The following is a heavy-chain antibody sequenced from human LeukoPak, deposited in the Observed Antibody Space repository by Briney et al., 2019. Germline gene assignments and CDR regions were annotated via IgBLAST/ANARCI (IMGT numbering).Heavy chain of an antibody. J-gene: IGHJ4*02. V-gene: IGHV1-2*02. CDR3: ASSRFLEWLNVLDY. CDR1: GYTFSGYY. Sequence: ASVKVSCKASGYTFSGYYMHWVRQAPGQGLEWMGWINSNSGGTTYAQKFHGRVTMTRETSISTAYMDLRRLTSDDTAVYYCASSRFLEWLNVLDYWGQGTLVTVSS. D-gene: IGHD3-3*01. CDR2: INSNSGGT.